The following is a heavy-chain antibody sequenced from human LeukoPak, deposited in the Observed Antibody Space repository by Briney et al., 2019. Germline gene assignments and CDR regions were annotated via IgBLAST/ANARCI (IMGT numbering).Heavy chain of an antibody. J-gene: IGHJ4*02. V-gene: IGHV4-59*01. CDR3: AREDVYGGNSDY. Sequence: PSETLSLTCTVSGGSISSYYWSWIRQPPGKGLEWIGYIYYSGSTNYNPSLKSQVTISVDTSKNQFSLKLSSVTAADTAVYYCAREDVYGGNSDYWGQGTLVTVSS. D-gene: IGHD4-23*01. CDR1: GGSISSYY. CDR2: IYYSGST.